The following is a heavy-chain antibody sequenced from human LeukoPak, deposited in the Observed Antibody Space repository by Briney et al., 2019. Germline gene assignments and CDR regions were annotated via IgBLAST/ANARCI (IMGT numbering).Heavy chain of an antibody. D-gene: IGHD2-15*01. CDR1: GYTFTDYY. V-gene: IGHV1-2*02. J-gene: IGHJ4*02. CDR3: ARDAGYCTGGSCWYFDH. Sequence: GASVKVSCKASGYTFTDYYMHWVRQAPGQGLEWMGWINLNSGVTNFAQRFQGRVTMTRDTSISTAYMDLSRLISDDTAVYYCARDAGYCTGGSCWYFDHWGQGTLVTVSS. CDR2: INLNSGVT.